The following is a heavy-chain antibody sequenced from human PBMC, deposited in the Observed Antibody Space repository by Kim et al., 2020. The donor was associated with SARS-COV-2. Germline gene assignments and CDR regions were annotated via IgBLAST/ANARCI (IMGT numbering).Heavy chain of an antibody. CDR2: IYYSGSA. D-gene: IGHD4-17*01. V-gene: IGHV4-30-4*01. Sequence: SETLSLTCSVSGGSISTGDHIWGWVRRPPGKGLDWIAYIYYSGSAFYNPSLKSRVVVSVDTSKNQFSLRMNSVTAADTAIYYCARLDYGNSLLYFDSWG. CDR3: ARLDYGNSLLYFDS. CDR1: GGSISTGDHI. J-gene: IGHJ4*01.